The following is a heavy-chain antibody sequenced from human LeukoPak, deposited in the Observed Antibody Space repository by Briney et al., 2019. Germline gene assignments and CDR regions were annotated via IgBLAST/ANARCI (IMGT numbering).Heavy chain of an antibody. V-gene: IGHV3-21*01. CDR3: ARDPHRYSYGYVDY. Sequence: GGSLRLSCAASGFTFSSYSMNWVRQAPGKGLEWVSSISSSSSYIYYADSVKGRFTISRDNAKNSLYLQMNSLRAEDTAVYYCARDPHRYSYGYVDYWGQGTLVTVSS. CDR1: GFTFSSYS. D-gene: IGHD5-18*01. J-gene: IGHJ4*02. CDR2: ISSSSSYI.